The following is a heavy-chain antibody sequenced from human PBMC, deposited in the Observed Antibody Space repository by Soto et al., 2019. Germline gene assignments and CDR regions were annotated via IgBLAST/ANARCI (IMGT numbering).Heavy chain of an antibody. J-gene: IGHJ4*02. CDR3: ARGDYDILTGYSPTTVTDY. D-gene: IGHD3-9*01. CDR2: IKQDGSEK. Sequence: HPGGSLRLSCAASGFTFSSYWMSWVRQAPGKGLEWVANIKQDGSEKYYVDSVKGRFTISRDNAKNSLYLQMNSLRAEDTAVYYCARGDYDILTGYSPTTVTDYWGQGTLVTVSS. V-gene: IGHV3-7*04. CDR1: GFTFSSYW.